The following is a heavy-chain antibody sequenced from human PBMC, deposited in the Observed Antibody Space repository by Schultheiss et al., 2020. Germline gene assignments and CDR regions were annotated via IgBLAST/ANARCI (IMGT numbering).Heavy chain of an antibody. J-gene: IGHJ5*02. V-gene: IGHV4-31*03. CDR1: GGSISSGGYY. Sequence: SETLSLTCTVSGGSISSGGYYWSWIRQHPGKGLEWIGEINHSGSTNYNPSLKSRVTISVDTSKNQFSLKLSSVTAADTAVYYCARDRSRYGDYNWFDPWGQGTLVTVSS. CDR3: ARDRSRYGDYNWFDP. CDR2: INHSGST. D-gene: IGHD4-17*01.